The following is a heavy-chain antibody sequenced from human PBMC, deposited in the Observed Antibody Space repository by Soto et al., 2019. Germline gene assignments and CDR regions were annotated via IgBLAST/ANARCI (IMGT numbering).Heavy chain of an antibody. V-gene: IGHV3-30*18. D-gene: IGHD2-2*01. J-gene: IGHJ4*02. Sequence: QVQLVESGGGVVQPGGSLRLSCAASGFTFSSYGMHWVRQAPGKGLEWVAVISYDGSNKYYADSVKGRFTISRDNSKNSLYLQMNSLRAEDTAVYYCAKDKERYCSSTSCYEGYFDYWGQGNLVTVSS. CDR1: GFTFSSYG. CDR3: AKDKERYCSSTSCYEGYFDY. CDR2: ISYDGSNK.